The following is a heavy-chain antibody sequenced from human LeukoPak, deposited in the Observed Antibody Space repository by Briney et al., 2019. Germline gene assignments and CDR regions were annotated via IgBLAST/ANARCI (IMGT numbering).Heavy chain of an antibody. D-gene: IGHD3-16*02. CDR1: GYSISSGYY. CDR2: IYHSGST. V-gene: IGHV4-38-2*01. CDR3: ARGLVDDFVGGGHRHTFDS. J-gene: IGHJ4*02. Sequence: SETLSLTCAVSGYSISSGYYWGWIRQPPGKGLEWIGSIYHSGSTYYNPSLKSRVTISVDTSKNQFSLKLRSVTAADTAVYYCARGLVDDFVGGGHRHTFDSWGQGTLIIVST.